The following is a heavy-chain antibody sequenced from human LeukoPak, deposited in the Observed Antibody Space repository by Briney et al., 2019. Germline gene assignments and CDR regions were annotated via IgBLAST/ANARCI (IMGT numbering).Heavy chain of an antibody. J-gene: IGHJ4*02. V-gene: IGHV4-59*11. Sequence: SETLSLTCTVSGGSISSHCWSWIRQPPGKGLEWIGYIYYSGSTNYNPSLKSRVTISVDTSKNQFSLKLSSVTAADTAVYYCARSKIAACPRNDFDCWGQGTLVTDSS. CDR1: GGSISSHC. D-gene: IGHD6-6*01. CDR2: IYYSGST. CDR3: ARSKIAACPRNDFDC.